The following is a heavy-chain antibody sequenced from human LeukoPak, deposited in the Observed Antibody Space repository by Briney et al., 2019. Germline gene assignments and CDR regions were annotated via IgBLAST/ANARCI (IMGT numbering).Heavy chain of an antibody. CDR1: GFTFSSYA. V-gene: IGHV3-23*01. CDR2: ISGSGAGT. J-gene: IGHJ4*02. Sequence: GGSLRLSCVVSGFTFSSYAMSWVRQAPGKGLEWVSAISGSGAGTYYADSVKGRFAISRDNSKNTLYLQMNSLRAEDTALYYCAKDQVIAAAANSDYWGQGTLVTVSS. D-gene: IGHD6-13*01. CDR3: AKDQVIAAAANSDY.